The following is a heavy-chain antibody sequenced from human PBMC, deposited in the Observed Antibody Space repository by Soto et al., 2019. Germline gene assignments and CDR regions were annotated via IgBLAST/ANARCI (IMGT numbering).Heavy chain of an antibody. V-gene: IGHV1-2*04. Sequence: ASVKVSCKASGYTFTGYYMHWVRQAPGQGLEWMGWINPNSGGTNYAQKFQGWVTMTRDTSISTAYMELSRLRSDDTAVYYCARVSRGGQQLVRNGMDVWGQGTTVTVSS. CDR3: ARVSRGGQQLVRNGMDV. CDR1: GYTFTGYY. J-gene: IGHJ6*02. CDR2: INPNSGGT. D-gene: IGHD6-13*01.